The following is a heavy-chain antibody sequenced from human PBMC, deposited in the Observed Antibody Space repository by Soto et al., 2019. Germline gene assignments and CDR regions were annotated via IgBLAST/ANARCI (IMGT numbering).Heavy chain of an antibody. CDR1: GLTFNIYG. CDR3: AKDQASGQGSFDS. J-gene: IGHJ4*02. V-gene: IGHV3-30*18. CDR2: ISYDGSNQ. Sequence: GGSLRLSCAASGLTFNIYGMHWVRQSPDKGLEWVALISYDGSNQYYADSVKGRFTISRDNSKNTLFLQMNSLRADDTAVYYCAKDQASGQGSFDSWGQGILVTVS.